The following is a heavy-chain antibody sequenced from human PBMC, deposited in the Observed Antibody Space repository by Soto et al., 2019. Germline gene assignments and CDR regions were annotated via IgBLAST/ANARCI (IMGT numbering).Heavy chain of an antibody. CDR1: GFSLSSSAVG. D-gene: IGHD2-21*02. CDR2: IYWDDDK. V-gene: IGHV2-5*02. J-gene: IGHJ4*02. Sequence: GSGPTLVNPTQTLTLTCTFSGFSLSSSAVGVGWIRQPPGKALEWLALIYWDDDKRYSPSLKSRLTITKDTSRNQVVLTVTNLDPVDTATYYCVRASGGGNSAYFDYWGQGTLVTVPQ. CDR3: VRASGGGNSAYFDY.